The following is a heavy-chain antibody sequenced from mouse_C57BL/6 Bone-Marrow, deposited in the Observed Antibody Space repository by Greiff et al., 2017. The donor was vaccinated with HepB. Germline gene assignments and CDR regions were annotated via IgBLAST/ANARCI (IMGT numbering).Heavy chain of an antibody. CDR3: AINSTGAMDY. Sequence: QVQLQQSGAELVKPGASVKLSCKASGYTFTSYWMQWVKQRPVQGLEWIGAIAPSDSYTNYHQKFKGKATLTVDTSSSKADMQLSRLTSEDSAVDDSAINSTGAMDYWGQGTAVTVSS. D-gene: IGHD2-5*01. V-gene: IGHV1-50*01. CDR2: IAPSDSYT. J-gene: IGHJ4*01. CDR1: GYTFTSYW.